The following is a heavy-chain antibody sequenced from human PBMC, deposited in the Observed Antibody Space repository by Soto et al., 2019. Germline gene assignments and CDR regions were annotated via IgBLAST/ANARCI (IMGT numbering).Heavy chain of an antibody. V-gene: IGHV3-23*01. CDR3: AKDPCIAAAGKVTAFDY. CDR1: GFTFSSYA. D-gene: IGHD6-13*01. CDR2: ISGSGGST. Sequence: GGSLSLSCAASGFTFSSYAMSWVRQAPGKGLAWVSAISGSGGSTYYADSVKGLFTISRDNPKNTLYLQMNSLRAEDTAVYYCAKDPCIAAAGKVTAFDYWGQGTLVNVSS. J-gene: IGHJ4*02.